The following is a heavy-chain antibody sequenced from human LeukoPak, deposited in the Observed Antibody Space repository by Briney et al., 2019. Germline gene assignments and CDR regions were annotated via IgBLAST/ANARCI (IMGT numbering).Heavy chain of an antibody. Sequence: SETLSLTCTVSGASISSYYWSWIRQPAGKGLEWIGRVYTSGNTTYNPSLKSRVTMSVDTSKSQFSLKLSSVTAADTAVYYCARAMYYYDSSGYTPDAFDIWGQGTMVTVSS. J-gene: IGHJ3*02. V-gene: IGHV4-4*07. CDR2: VYTSGNT. CDR1: GASISSYY. CDR3: ARAMYYYDSSGYTPDAFDI. D-gene: IGHD3-22*01.